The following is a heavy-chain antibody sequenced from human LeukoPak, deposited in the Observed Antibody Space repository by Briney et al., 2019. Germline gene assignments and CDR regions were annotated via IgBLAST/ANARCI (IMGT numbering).Heavy chain of an antibody. CDR3: ARGYGDFRVEGRYFHS. V-gene: IGHV4-39*07. J-gene: IGHJ4*02. Sequence: PSETLSLTCTVSGGSLSSNSYYWGWIRQPPGKGLEWIGTIYYSGNTYYKPSLKSRVTISVDTSKKQFSLKLSSVTAADTAVYYCARGYGDFRVEGRYFHSWGQGTLVTVSS. CDR1: GGSLSSNSYY. D-gene: IGHD4-17*01. CDR2: IYYSGNT.